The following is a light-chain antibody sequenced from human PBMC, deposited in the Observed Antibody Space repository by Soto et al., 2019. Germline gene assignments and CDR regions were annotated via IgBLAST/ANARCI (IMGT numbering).Light chain of an antibody. CDR3: QQSYGTPLT. Sequence: DMEMTQSPSSLSASVGDRVTITCRASQSISNYLNWYQNKPGKVPKLLIYAASSLKSGVPKRFSGSGSGTDFTLTINSLQPEDFATYYCQQSYGTPLTFGGGTKIEIK. CDR1: QSISNY. J-gene: IGKJ4*01. CDR2: AAS. V-gene: IGKV1-39*01.